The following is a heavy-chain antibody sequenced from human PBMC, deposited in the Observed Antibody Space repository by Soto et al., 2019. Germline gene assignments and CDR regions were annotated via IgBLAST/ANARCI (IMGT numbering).Heavy chain of an antibody. CDR2: IYYSGST. Sequence: SETLSLTCTVSGGSISSSSYYWGWIRQPPGKGLEWIGSIYYSGSTYYNPSLKSRVTISVDTSKNQFSLKLSSVTAADTAVYYCARHKGRDYGDPGYYYYYMDVWGKGTTVTVSS. CDR3: ARHKGRDYGDPGYYYYYMDV. CDR1: GGSISSSSYY. V-gene: IGHV4-39*01. J-gene: IGHJ6*03. D-gene: IGHD4-17*01.